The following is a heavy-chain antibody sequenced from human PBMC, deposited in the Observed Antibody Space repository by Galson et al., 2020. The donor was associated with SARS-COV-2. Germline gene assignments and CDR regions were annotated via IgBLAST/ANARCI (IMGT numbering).Heavy chain of an antibody. D-gene: IGHD6-19*01. J-gene: IGHJ3*01. V-gene: IGHV4-61*02. CDR1: GVPFSNSNFY. Sequence: SETLSLTCTVSGVPFSNSNFYWTWIRQPAGKPPQWIGRIYPSEITNYSPALGGRVTISMDRSKNQVSLELKSVTAADTAVYFCARAYGSGGSYDAFDVWGQGTMVTVSS. CDR3: ARAYGSGGSYDAFDV. CDR2: IYPSEIT.